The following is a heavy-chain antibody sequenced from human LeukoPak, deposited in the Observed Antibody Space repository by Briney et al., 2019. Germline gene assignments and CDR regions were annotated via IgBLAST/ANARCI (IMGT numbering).Heavy chain of an antibody. D-gene: IGHD5-18*01. V-gene: IGHV1-69*04. CDR3: ARDPIQLWSNFDY. CDR2: IIPILGIA. J-gene: IGHJ4*02. CDR1: GGTFIIYA. Sequence: GASVKVSFKASGGTFIIYAISWVRQAPGQGVEWMGRIIPILGIANYAQKFQGRVTITADKSTSTAYMELSSLRSEDTAVYYCARDPIQLWSNFDYWGQGTLVTVSS.